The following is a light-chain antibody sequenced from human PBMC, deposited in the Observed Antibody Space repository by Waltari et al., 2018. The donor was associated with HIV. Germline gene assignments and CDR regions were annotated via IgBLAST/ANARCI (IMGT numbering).Light chain of an antibody. J-gene: IGKJ1*01. CDR3: QQYDNSRWT. CDR1: QRVSSSH. Sequence: ETLLTQSPGTLSLSPGERATLSCRASQRVSSSHLAWYQPKPGQAPTILVYDASSRATGIPDRFSGSGSGTDFILTINGLEPEDFAVYYCQQYDNSRWTFGQGTKVEIK. CDR2: DAS. V-gene: IGKV3-20*01.